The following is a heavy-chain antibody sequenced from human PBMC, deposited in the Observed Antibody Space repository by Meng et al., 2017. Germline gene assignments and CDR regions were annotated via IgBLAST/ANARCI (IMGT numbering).Heavy chain of an antibody. CDR2: IYHSGST. Sequence: VLLQDAAPGLVQTAGTLSLTCAVSGGSSSSSNWWSWVRQPPGKGLEWIGEIYHSGSTNYNPSLKSRVTISVDKSKNQFSLKLSSVTAADTAVYYCARDRGAVAGTNFDYWGQGTLVTVSS. CDR1: GGSSSSSNW. J-gene: IGHJ4*02. CDR3: ARDRGAVAGTNFDY. D-gene: IGHD6-19*01. V-gene: IGHV4-4*02.